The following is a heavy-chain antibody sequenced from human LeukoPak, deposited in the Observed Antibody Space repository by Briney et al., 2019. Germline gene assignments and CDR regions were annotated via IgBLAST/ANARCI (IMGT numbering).Heavy chain of an antibody. Sequence: GGSLRLSCAASGFTFGNYWMKGVRQAPGKGLVWVSRLNTDGSLATYADSVKGQFTISRDNAKNTLYLQMNSLRVDDTAVYYCARELDAAQTVDYWGQGTLVTVSS. J-gene: IGHJ4*02. CDR3: ARELDAAQTVDY. CDR1: GFTFGNYW. CDR2: LNTDGSLA. V-gene: IGHV3-74*01. D-gene: IGHD1-14*01.